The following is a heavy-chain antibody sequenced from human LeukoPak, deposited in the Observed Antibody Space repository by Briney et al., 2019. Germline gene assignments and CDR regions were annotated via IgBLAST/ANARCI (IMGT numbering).Heavy chain of an antibody. D-gene: IGHD5-18*01. Sequence: SETLSLTCTVSGGSIRSSYYYWSWIREPPGKGLEWIGYISYSGSTNYNPSLKSRVTISVDTSRNQFSLKLSSVTAADTAVYYCARDLTEYSYDYWGQGTLVTVSS. J-gene: IGHJ4*02. CDR2: ISYSGST. CDR3: ARDLTEYSYDY. V-gene: IGHV4-61*01. CDR1: GGSIRSSYYY.